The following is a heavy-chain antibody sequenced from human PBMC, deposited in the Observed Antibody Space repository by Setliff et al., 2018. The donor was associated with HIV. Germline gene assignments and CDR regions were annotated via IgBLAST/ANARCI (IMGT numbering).Heavy chain of an antibody. J-gene: IGHJ4*02. V-gene: IGHV3-48*01. D-gene: IGHD3-22*01. CDR1: GFPFSSYS. Sequence: PGGSLRLSCAASGFPFSSYSVNWFRQPPGKGLEWVAYISGSSGSIYYTDSVKGRFTVSRDNAKDSLYLQMNSLRVEDAAVYYCVGDASPDSEDGGYSAGGNWGPGTLVTVSS. CDR2: ISGSSGSI. CDR3: VGDASPDSEDGGYSAGGN.